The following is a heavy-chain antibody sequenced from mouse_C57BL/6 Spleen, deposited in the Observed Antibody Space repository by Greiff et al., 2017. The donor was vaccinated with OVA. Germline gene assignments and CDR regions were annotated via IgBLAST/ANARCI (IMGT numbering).Heavy chain of an antibody. D-gene: IGHD1-1*01. CDR2: INPNNGGT. V-gene: IGHV1-18*01. CDR1: GYTFTDYN. CDR3: ARGIYYYGSSPFDD. J-gene: IGHJ2*01. Sequence: VQLQQSGPELVKPGASVKIPCKASGYTFTDYNMDWVKQSHGKSLEWIGDINPNNGGTIYNQKFKGKATLTVDKSSSTAYMELRSLTSEDTAVYDCARGIYYYGSSPFDDWGQGTTLTVSS.